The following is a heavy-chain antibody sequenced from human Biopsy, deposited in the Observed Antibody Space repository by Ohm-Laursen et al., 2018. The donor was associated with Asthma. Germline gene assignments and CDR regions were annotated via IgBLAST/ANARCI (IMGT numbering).Heavy chain of an antibody. CDR1: GVSIRSYY. CDR2: IHYSGST. Sequence: ETLSLTCTVSGVSIRSYYWTWIRQPPGKGLEWIGNIHYSGSTYSNPSLKSRVTISVYTSKKQISLRLSSVIAADTAVYYCAGFCSGGNCPDHWGQGTLVTVSS. J-gene: IGHJ4*02. CDR3: AGFCSGGNCPDH. D-gene: IGHD2-15*01. V-gene: IGHV4-59*01.